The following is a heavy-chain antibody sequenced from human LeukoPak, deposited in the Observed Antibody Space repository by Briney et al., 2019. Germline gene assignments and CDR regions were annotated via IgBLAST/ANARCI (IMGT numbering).Heavy chain of an antibody. V-gene: IGHV4-59*01. J-gene: IGHJ6*02. CDR3: ARGHYYYYGMDV. CDR2: IYYSGST. CDR1: GGSISSYY. Sequence: SETLSLTCAVSGGSISSYYWSWIRQPPGKGLEWIGYIYYSGSTNYNPSLKSRVTISVDTSKNQFSLKLSSVTAADTAVYYCARGHYYYYGMDVWGQGTTVTVSS.